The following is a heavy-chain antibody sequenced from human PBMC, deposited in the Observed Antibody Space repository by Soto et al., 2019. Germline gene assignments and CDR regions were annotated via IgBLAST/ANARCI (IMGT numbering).Heavy chain of an antibody. CDR3: ARLEYSRSWTSRPFAY. CDR2: INAGNGNT. D-gene: IGHD6-13*01. V-gene: IGHV1-3*01. J-gene: IGHJ4*02. CDR1: GSTFTSHA. Sequence: ASVKVPCKASGSTFTSHAMHWVRRAPGQRLERMRWINAGNGNTKYSQKFQGRVTITRDTSASTAYMGLSSPRSEDTAVYYCARLEYSRSWTSRPFAYWGQGTLVTVSS.